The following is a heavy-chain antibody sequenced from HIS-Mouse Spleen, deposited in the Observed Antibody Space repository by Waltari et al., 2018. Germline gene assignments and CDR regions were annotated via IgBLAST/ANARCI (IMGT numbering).Heavy chain of an antibody. Sequence: QVQLQESGPGLVKPSETLSLTCTVSGGSISSYYWSWIRQPPGKGLEWIGYIYDSGSTNYNPSLTSRVTISVDTSKNQFSLKLSSVTAADTAVYYCAREGLERYYFDYWGQGTLVTVSS. CDR3: AREGLERYYFDY. V-gene: IGHV4-59*01. D-gene: IGHD1-1*01. J-gene: IGHJ4*02. CDR1: GGSISSYY. CDR2: IYDSGST.